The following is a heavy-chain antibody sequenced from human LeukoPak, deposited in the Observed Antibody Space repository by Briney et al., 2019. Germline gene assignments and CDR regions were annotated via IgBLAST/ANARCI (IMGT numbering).Heavy chain of an antibody. V-gene: IGHV3-30*03. J-gene: IGHJ4*02. CDR2: ISYDGSNK. CDR1: GFTFSSYE. CDR3: ARTYYYGSGSYSPDY. Sequence: PGGSLRLPCAASGFTFSSYEMNWVRQAPGKGLEWVAVISYDGSNKYYADSVKGRFTISRDNSKNTLYLQMNSLRAEDTAVYYCARTYYYGSGSYSPDYWGQGTLVTVSS. D-gene: IGHD3-10*01.